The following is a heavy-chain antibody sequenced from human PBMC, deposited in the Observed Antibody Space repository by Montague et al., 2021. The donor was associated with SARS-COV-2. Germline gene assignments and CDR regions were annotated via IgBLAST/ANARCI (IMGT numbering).Heavy chain of an antibody. J-gene: IGHJ6*02. CDR3: ARGRAARSITNFVVDYPAIWYDYCMDV. CDR2: INDSGST. V-gene: IGHV4-34*01. D-gene: IGHD2-21*01. CDR1: GESSSGYY. Sequence: SETLSLTCAVSGESSSGYYWSWIRQPPGKGLEWIGVINDSGSTYXNPSLKSRVTISVDTSKNQFSLKLSSVTAADTAMYYCARGRAARSITNFVVDYPAIWYDYCMDVWGQGTPVTVSS.